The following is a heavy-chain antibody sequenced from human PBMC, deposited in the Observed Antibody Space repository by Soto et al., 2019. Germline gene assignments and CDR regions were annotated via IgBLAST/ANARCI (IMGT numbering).Heavy chain of an antibody. J-gene: IGHJ4*02. Sequence: QVQLQESGPGLVKPSQTLSLTCTVSGGSISSGDYYWSWIRQPPGKGLEWIGYIYYSGSTYYNPSLKSRVTLSVDTSKNPFSLKRSSVTAADTAVYYCARYRDNWNYFDYWGQGTLVTVSS. CDR1: GGSISSGDYY. CDR2: IYYSGST. CDR3: ARYRDNWNYFDY. V-gene: IGHV4-30-4*01. D-gene: IGHD1-20*01.